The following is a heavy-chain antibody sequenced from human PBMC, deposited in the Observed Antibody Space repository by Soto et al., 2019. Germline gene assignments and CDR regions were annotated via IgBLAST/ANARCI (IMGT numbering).Heavy chain of an antibody. D-gene: IGHD3-22*01. V-gene: IGHV3-33*08. CDR1: GFTFSSYR. J-gene: IGHJ3*02. CDR2: IRYNSSNK. CDR3: ATMIVVVEGDDAFDI. Sequence: GGSLRLSCAASGFTFSSYRMNWVRQAPGKGLEWVSVIRYNSSNKYYADSVKGRFTISRDNSKNTLYLQMNSLRAEDTAVYYCATMIVVVEGDDAFDIWGQGTMVT.